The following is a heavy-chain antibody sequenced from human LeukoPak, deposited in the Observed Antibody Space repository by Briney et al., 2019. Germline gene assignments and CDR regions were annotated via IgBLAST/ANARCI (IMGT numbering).Heavy chain of an antibody. J-gene: IGHJ3*02. CDR3: ASSMIVKSAFDI. Sequence: SETLSLTCTVSGGSISSYYWSWIRQPPGKGLEWIGYIYTSGSTNYNPSLKSRVTISVDTSKNQFSLKLSSVTAADTAVYYCASSMIVKSAFDIWGQGTMVTVSS. CDR2: IYTSGST. CDR1: GGSISSYY. D-gene: IGHD3-22*01. V-gene: IGHV4-4*09.